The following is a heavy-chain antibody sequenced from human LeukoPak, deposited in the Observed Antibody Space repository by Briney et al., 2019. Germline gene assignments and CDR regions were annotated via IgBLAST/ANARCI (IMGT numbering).Heavy chain of an antibody. Sequence: ASVKVSCKASGYTFTSYYMHWVRQAPGQGLEWMGIINPSGGSTSYAQKFQGRVTMTRDMSTSTVYMELSSLRSEDTAVYYCARLDTAMVSAVYWGQGTLVTVSS. CDR2: INPSGGST. CDR3: ARLDTAMVSAVY. J-gene: IGHJ4*02. V-gene: IGHV1-46*01. CDR1: GYTFTSYY. D-gene: IGHD5-18*01.